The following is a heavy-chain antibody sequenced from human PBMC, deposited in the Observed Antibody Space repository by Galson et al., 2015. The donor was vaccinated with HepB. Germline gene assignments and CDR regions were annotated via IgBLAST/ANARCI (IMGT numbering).Heavy chain of an antibody. V-gene: IGHV6-1*01. D-gene: IGHD3-10*01. Sequence: CAISGDSVSSNSAPWNRIRQSPSRGLEWLGRTYYRSKWYNDYAVSVKSRITINPDTSKNQFSLQLNSVTPEDTAVYYCAREGPYGSGSSVDYWGQGTLVTVSS. CDR2: TYYRSKWYN. J-gene: IGHJ4*02. CDR1: GDSVSSNSAP. CDR3: AREGPYGSGSSVDY.